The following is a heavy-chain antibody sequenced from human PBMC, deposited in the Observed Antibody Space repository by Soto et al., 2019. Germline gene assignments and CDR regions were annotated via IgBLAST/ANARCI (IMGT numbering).Heavy chain of an antibody. Sequence: DVQLVESGGGLVKPGGSLRLSCAASGFNFITFSMNWVRQAPGKGLEWVSSISARSSSIYYAESVKGRFTVSRDNAKNSPYLPMNSLTAADTALYYCVRAAYDLDAFDIWGQGTTVTVS. J-gene: IGHJ3*02. V-gene: IGHV3-21*01. CDR1: GFNFITFS. D-gene: IGHD3-22*01. CDR3: VRAAYDLDAFDI. CDR2: ISARSSSI.